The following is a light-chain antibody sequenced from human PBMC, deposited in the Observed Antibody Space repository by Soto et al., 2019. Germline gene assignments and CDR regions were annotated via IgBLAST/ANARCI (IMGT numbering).Light chain of an antibody. V-gene: IGKV3-20*01. CDR2: GAS. CDR3: QQYGSSPRT. J-gene: IGKJ1*01. CDR1: QSVSSSY. Sequence: EMVMSQSPATLSLSTGERATLSCRASQSVSSSYLAWYQQKPGQAPRLLIYGASSSVTGISDRFSGSGSGTDFTLTISRLEPEDFAVYYCQQYGSSPRTFGQGTKVDIK.